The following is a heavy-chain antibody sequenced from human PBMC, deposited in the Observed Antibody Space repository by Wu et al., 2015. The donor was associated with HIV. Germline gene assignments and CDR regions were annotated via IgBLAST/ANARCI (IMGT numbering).Heavy chain of an antibody. J-gene: IGHJ3*02. V-gene: IGHV1-69*05. CDR2: INPVLGTA. Sequence: QVQLVQTGAEVKKPGSSVKVSCKISGGTVSSHAISWVRQAPGQGLEWMGGINPVLGTAIYAQTFRGRVAITTVESTNKDTAVYYCARPSVWFGESPHTFDIWGPGTMVTVSS. D-gene: IGHD3-10*01. CDR1: GGTVSSHA. CDR3: HTFDI.